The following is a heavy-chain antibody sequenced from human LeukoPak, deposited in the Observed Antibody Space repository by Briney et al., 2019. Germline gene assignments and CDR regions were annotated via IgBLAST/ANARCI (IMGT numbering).Heavy chain of an antibody. CDR1: GFTFSSYA. J-gene: IGHJ5*02. V-gene: IGHV3-7*03. CDR3: ARELRNNWFDP. Sequence: GGSLRLSCAASGFTFSSYAMHWVRQAPGKGLEWVANIKQDGSEKYYVDSVKGRFTISRDNAKNSLYLQMNSLRAEDTAVYYCARELRNNWFDPWGQGTLVTVSS. CDR2: IKQDGSEK.